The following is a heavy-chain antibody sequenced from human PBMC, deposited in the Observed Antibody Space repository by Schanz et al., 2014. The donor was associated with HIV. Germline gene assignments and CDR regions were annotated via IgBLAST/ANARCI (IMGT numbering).Heavy chain of an antibody. Sequence: EVQLVESGGGLVKPGGSLRLSCAAFGFTFSSYSMNWVRQAPGKGLEWVSSISSSSTYIDYADSVKGRFTISRDNANDSLFLQMNSLRAEDTAVYYCARVWADYGMDVWGQGTTVTVSS. D-gene: IGHD3-16*01. J-gene: IGHJ6*02. V-gene: IGHV3-21*06. CDR2: ISSSSTYI. CDR1: GFTFSSYS. CDR3: ARVWADYGMDV.